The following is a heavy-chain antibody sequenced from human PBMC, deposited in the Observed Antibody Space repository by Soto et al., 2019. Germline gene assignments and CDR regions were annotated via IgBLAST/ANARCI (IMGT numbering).Heavy chain of an antibody. CDR2: INPNSGGT. D-gene: IGHD5-12*01. J-gene: IGHJ6*02. CDR3: ARAGGYNPYYGMDV. CDR1: GYTLTCYY. V-gene: IGHV1-2*02. Sequence: SVKFSCTAFGYTLTCYYMNWVRLAPGQGLEWMGWINPNSGGTNYAQKFQGRVTMTRDTSISTAYMELSRLRSDDTALYYCARAGGYNPYYGMDVWGQGTTVTVSS.